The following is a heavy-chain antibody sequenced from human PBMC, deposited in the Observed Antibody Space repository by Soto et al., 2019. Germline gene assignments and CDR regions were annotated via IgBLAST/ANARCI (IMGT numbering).Heavy chain of an antibody. D-gene: IGHD2-21*02. V-gene: IGHV4-4*02. CDR1: GGSISISNW. CDR2: IYHSGST. J-gene: IGHJ6*02. CDR3: ARVMGGGDYYYYYYGMDV. Sequence: PSETLSLTCAVSGGSISISNWCSCVRQPPGKGLEWIGEIYHSGSTNYNPSLKSRVTISVDKSKNQFSLKLSSVTAADTAVYYCARVMGGGDYYYYYYGMDVWGQGTTVTVSS.